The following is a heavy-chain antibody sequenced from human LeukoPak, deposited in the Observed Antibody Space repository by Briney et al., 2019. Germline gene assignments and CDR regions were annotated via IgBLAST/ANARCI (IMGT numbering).Heavy chain of an antibody. J-gene: IGHJ4*02. CDR3: ARHRRYRSGRDSFDY. CDR2: INPSGGST. V-gene: IGHV1-46*01. CDR1: GYTFTSYY. D-gene: IGHD6-19*01. Sequence: ASVKVSCKASGYTFTSYYMHWVRQAPGQGLEWMGIINPSGGSTSYAQKFQGRVTMTSDTSTSTVYMELSSMRSEDTAVYSCARHRRYRSGRDSFDYWGQGTLVTVSS.